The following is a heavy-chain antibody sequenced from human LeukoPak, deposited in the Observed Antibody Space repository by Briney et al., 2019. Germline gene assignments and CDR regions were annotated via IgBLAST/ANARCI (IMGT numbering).Heavy chain of an antibody. CDR2: ISSSSSYT. D-gene: IGHD4-17*01. CDR1: GFTFSDYY. J-gene: IGHJ3*02. V-gene: IGHV3-11*06. CDR3: ARDSGDYVGAFDI. Sequence: GGSLRLSCAASGFTFSDYYMSWIRQAPGKGLEWVSYISSSSSYTNYADSVKGRFTISRDNAKNSLYLQMNSLRAEDTAEYYCARDSGDYVGAFDIWGQGTMVTVSS.